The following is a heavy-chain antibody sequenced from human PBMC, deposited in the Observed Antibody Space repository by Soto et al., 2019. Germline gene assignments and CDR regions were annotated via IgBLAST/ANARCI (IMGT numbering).Heavy chain of an antibody. D-gene: IGHD6-19*01. Sequence: LRLSCAASGFTFSSYWMSWVRQAPGKGLEWVANIKQDGSEKYYVDSVKGRFTISRDNAKNSLYLQMNSLRAEDTAVYYCARVTIGSGWYLDYFDYWGQGTLVTVSS. CDR1: GFTFSSYW. CDR3: ARVTIGSGWYLDYFDY. J-gene: IGHJ4*02. CDR2: IKQDGSEK. V-gene: IGHV3-7*01.